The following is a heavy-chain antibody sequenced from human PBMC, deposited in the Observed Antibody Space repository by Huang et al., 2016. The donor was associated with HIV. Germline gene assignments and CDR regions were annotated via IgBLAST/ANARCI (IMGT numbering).Heavy chain of an antibody. J-gene: IGHJ3*02. V-gene: IGHV1-24*01. CDR3: ATGFDTYYDI. Sequence: QVQLVQSGAEVKKPGASVKVSCKVSGYTLTELPIHWVRQAPGKGLEWMGGFAPENGETNDAQNFQGRVTMTEDTSTDTAYMELNSLRSEDTAVYYCATGFDTYYDIWGQGTMVIASS. CDR1: GYTLTELP. D-gene: IGHD2-21*01. CDR2: FAPENGET.